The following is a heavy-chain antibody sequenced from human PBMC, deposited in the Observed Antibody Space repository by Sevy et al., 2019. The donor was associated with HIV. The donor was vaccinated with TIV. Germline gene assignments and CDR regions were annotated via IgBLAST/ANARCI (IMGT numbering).Heavy chain of an antibody. D-gene: IGHD3-10*01. CDR3: ARAQSLLTMVQGVLFYFDY. J-gene: IGHJ4*02. CDR2: INHSGST. CDR1: GGSFSGYY. Sequence: SETLSLTCAVYGGSFSGYYWSWIRQPPGKGLEWIGEINHSGSTNYNPSLKSRVTISVDTSKNQFSLKLSSVTAADTAVYYCARAQSLLTMVQGVLFYFDYWGQGTLVTVSS. V-gene: IGHV4-34*01.